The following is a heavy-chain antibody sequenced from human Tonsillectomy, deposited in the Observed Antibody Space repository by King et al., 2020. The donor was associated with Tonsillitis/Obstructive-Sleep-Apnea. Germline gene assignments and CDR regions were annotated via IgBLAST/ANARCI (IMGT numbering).Heavy chain of an antibody. CDR1: EFTFSDSY. CDR2: ISSSSSYT. V-gene: IGHV3-11*05. CDR3: ARDIEGRLNLDYYYYMDV. D-gene: IGHD1-14*01. J-gene: IGHJ6*03. Sequence: VQLVESGGGLVKPGGSLRLSCAASEFTFSDSYMTWIRQAPGKGLEWVSYISSSSSYTNYADFVKGRFTISRDNAKNSLYLQMNSLRAEDTAVYYCARDIEGRLNLDYYYYMDVWGKGTTVTVSS.